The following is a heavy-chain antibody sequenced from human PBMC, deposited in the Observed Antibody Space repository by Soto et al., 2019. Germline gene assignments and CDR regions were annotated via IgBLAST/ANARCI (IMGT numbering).Heavy chain of an antibody. V-gene: IGHV3-9*01. CDR1: GFTFDSYA. CDR3: VKDIHEQWLVSHFEY. D-gene: IGHD6-19*01. Sequence: EVQLVESGGGLVQPGRSLRLSCVASGFTFDSYAMHWVRQAPGKGLEWVSGISWNSGSIGYEDSVKGRFTISRDNAQNSLYLEMNSLRVEDTAFYYCVKDIHEQWLVSHFEYWGHGALVTVSS. J-gene: IGHJ4*01. CDR2: ISWNSGSI.